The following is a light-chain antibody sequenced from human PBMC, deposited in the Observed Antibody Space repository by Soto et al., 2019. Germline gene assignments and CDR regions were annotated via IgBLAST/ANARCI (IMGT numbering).Light chain of an antibody. J-gene: IGKJ1*01. V-gene: IGKV1-5*01. Sequence: DIQRTQSPSTLPASVGDSVTITCRASQSISNWLAWYQKKPGKAPNLLIYDASSLQSGVPSRFSGSGFGTEFTLTIRSLKPGDFATDYCQQYSSSSTFGQGTKVDIK. CDR2: DAS. CDR1: QSISNW. CDR3: QQYSSSST.